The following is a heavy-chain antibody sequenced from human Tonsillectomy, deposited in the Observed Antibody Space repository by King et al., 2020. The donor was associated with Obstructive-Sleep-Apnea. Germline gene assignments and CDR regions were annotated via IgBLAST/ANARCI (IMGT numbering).Heavy chain of an antibody. CDR1: GGSISSYS. V-gene: IGHV4-59*01. CDR2: IYNTGST. J-gene: IGHJ3*02. D-gene: IGHD4-23*01. CDR3: ARVWSTVVTNDAFDI. Sequence: VPLQESGPGLVKPSETLSLTCTVSGGSISSYSWTWIRPPPGKGLEWIGYIYNTGSTNYNPSLKSRGTLSIDTSKNQFSLKLSSLTAADTAVYYFARVWSTVVTNDAFDIWGQGTMVTVSS.